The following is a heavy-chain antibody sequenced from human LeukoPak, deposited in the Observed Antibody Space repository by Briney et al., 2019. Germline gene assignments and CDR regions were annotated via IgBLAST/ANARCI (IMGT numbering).Heavy chain of an antibody. V-gene: IGHV3-30*01. D-gene: IGHD4-11*01. J-gene: IGHJ6*03. CDR3: ARDGYSNFYYNYMDV. CDR2: ISYDGSNK. CDR1: GFTFSSYA. Sequence: QPGRSLRLSCAASGFTFSSYAMHWVRQAPGKGLEWVAVISYDGSNKYYADSVKGRFTISRDNSKNTLYLQMNSLGAEDTAVYYCARDGYSNFYYNYMDVWGKGTTVTVSS.